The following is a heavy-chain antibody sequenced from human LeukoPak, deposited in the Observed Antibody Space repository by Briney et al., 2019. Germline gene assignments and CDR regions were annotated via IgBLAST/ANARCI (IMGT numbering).Heavy chain of an antibody. Sequence: PGRCLRLSWAASGSTFGNYAMHWVRQAPAKGLEWVAVISYDGSNKYYADSVKGRFTISRDNSKNTLYLQMNSLRTEDTAMYYCARALDWYYFDYWGQGTLVTVSS. D-gene: IGHD2-21*01. CDR2: ISYDGSNK. CDR3: ARALDWYYFDY. CDR1: GSTFGNYA. V-gene: IGHV3-30-3*01. J-gene: IGHJ4*02.